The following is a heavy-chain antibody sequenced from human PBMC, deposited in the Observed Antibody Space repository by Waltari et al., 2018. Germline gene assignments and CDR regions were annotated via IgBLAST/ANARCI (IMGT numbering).Heavy chain of an antibody. V-gene: IGHV1-8*01. CDR2: MNPNRGNT. CDR1: GYTFTSYD. CDR3: ARPGIAAAGTYWYFDL. Sequence: QVQLVQSGAEVKKPGASVKVSCKASGYTFTSYDINWVRQATGQGLEWMGWMNPNRGNTGYAQKFQGRVTMTRNTSISTAYMELSSLRSEDTAVYYCARPGIAAAGTYWYFDLWGRGTLVTVSS. D-gene: IGHD6-13*01. J-gene: IGHJ2*01.